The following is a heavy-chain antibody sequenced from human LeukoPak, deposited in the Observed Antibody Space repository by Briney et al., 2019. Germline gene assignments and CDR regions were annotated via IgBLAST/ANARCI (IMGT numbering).Heavy chain of an antibody. J-gene: IGHJ5*02. CDR3: ARLYAS. Sequence: PGGSLRLSCKASGLRFSRGGMHWIRQAPGKGLEWLAFIQYDESSKYYADSVKGRFTISRDNAKNSLYLQMNSLRAEDTAMYYCARLYASWGQGTLVTVSS. D-gene: IGHD3-16*02. CDR1: GLRFSRGG. V-gene: IGHV3-30*02. CDR2: IQYDESSK.